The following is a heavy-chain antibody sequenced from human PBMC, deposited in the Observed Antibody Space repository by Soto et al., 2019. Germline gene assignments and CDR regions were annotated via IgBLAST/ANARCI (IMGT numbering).Heavy chain of an antibody. J-gene: IGHJ6*02. Sequence: QVQLVQSGAEVKKPGASAKVSCKASGYTFTSYDINWVRQATGQGLEWMGWMNPNSGNTGYAQKFQRRVTMTRNTSISTAYMERSSLRSEVTAVYYCAREKTSFGMDVWSQGTTVTVSS. CDR1: GYTFTSYD. CDR2: MNPNSGNT. CDR3: AREKTSFGMDV. V-gene: IGHV1-8*01.